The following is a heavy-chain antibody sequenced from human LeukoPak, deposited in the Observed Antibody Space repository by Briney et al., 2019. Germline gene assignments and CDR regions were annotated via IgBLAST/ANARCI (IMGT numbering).Heavy chain of an antibody. CDR2: IYNSGST. V-gene: IGHV4-59*01. D-gene: IGHD3-9*01. CDR3: AQEAAYDILTGSKYYFDY. CDR1: GGSISSYY. J-gene: IGHJ4*02. Sequence: SETLSLTCTVSGGSISSYYWSWIRQPPGKGLEWIGYIYNSGSTNYNPSLKGRVTVSVDTSKKQFSLKLSSVTAADTAVYFCAQEAAYDILTGSKYYFDYWGQGTLVTVSS.